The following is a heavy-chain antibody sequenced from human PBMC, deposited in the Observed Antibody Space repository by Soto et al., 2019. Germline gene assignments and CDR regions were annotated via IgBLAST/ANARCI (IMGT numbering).Heavy chain of an antibody. CDR3: ARASQDYDILTGYYGRFDY. Sequence: QVQLVQSGAEVKKPGASVKVSCKASGYTFTSYGISWVRQAPGQGLEWMGRISAYNGNTNYAQKLQGRVTMTTDTSTSTAYMELRSLRSDDTAVYYCARASQDYDILTGYYGRFDYWGQGTLVTVSS. V-gene: IGHV1-18*04. CDR1: GYTFTSYG. J-gene: IGHJ4*02. D-gene: IGHD3-9*01. CDR2: ISAYNGNT.